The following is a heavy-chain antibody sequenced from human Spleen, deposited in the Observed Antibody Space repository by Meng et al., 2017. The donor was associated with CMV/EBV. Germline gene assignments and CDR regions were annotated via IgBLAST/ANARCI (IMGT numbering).Heavy chain of an antibody. CDR1: SISSSSDY. CDR3: AREVIFGVVIIGGWFDP. CDR2: IYYSGST. Sequence: SISSSSDYWGWIRQPPGKGLEWIGSIYYSGSTYYNPSLKSRVTISVDTSKNQFSLKLSSVTAADTAVYYCAREVIFGVVIIGGWFDPWGQGTLVTVSS. J-gene: IGHJ5*02. V-gene: IGHV4-39*07. D-gene: IGHD3-3*01.